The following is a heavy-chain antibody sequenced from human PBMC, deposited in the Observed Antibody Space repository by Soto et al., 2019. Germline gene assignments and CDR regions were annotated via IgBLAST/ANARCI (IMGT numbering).Heavy chain of an antibody. V-gene: IGHV3-9*01. CDR1: GFTFDDYA. CDR2: ISWNSGSI. CDR3: AKGQVVATMVGY. Sequence: PGGSLRLSCAASGFTFDDYAMRWVRQAPGKGLEWVSGISWNSGSIGYADSVKGRFTISRDNAKNSLYLQMNSLRAEDTALYYCAKGQVVATMVGYWGQGTLVTVSS. D-gene: IGHD5-12*01. J-gene: IGHJ4*02.